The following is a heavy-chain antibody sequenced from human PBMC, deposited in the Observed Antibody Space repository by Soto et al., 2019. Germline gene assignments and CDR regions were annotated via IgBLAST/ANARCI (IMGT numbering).Heavy chain of an antibody. V-gene: IGHV4-59*01. CDR2: IHYSGST. D-gene: IGHD2-8*02. CDR3: ARTGGTANY. Sequence: SETLSLTCTVSGDSISSYYWSWIRQPPGKGLEWIGYIHYSGSTNYNPSLNSRVTISVDTSKNQFSLKMNSVTAADTAVYYCARTGGTANYWGQGTLVTVSS. J-gene: IGHJ4*02. CDR1: GDSISSYY.